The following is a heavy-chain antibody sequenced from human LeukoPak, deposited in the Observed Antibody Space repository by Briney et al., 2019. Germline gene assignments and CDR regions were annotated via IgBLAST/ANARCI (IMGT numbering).Heavy chain of an antibody. CDR2: INPNTGGT. CDR3: ARDIAVAGTGAEYFQH. CDR1: GYTFTGYY. J-gene: IGHJ1*01. D-gene: IGHD6-19*01. V-gene: IGHV1-2*02. Sequence: AASVKVSCKASGYTFTGYYMHWVRQAPGQGLEWMGWINPNTGGTNYAQKFQGRVTMTRDTSINTAYMELSRLRSDDTAVYYCARDIAVAGTGAEYFQHWGQGTLVTVSS.